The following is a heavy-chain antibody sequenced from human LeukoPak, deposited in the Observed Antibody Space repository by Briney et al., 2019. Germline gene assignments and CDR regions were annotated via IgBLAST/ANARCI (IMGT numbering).Heavy chain of an antibody. CDR1: GGSISSGDYY. V-gene: IGHV4-30-4*01. CDR2: IYYSGSV. CDR3: AKGGRFCAAGSSYPTGFAP. D-gene: IGHD1-26*01. J-gene: IGHJ5*02. Sequence: PSQTLSLTCSVSGGSISSGDYYWSWIRQSPEKGLEWIGFIYYSGSVFYNPSLKSRLAISVDSSVNQFSLTLTSVTAADTAVYYSAKGGRFCAAGSSYPTGFAPWGQGTLVTVSS.